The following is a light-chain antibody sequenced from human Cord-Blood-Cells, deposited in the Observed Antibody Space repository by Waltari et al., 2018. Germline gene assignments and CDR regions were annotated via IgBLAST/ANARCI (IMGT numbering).Light chain of an antibody. CDR1: HSVSSSY. CDR3: QQYGSSPPWT. J-gene: IGKJ1*01. Sequence: EIVLTQSPGTLSLSPGERATLSCRASHSVSSSYLAWYQQKPGQAPRLLSYGASSRATGIPDRFSGSGSGTDFTITTSRLQPEDFAVYYCQQYGSSPPWTFGQGTKVEIK. CDR2: GAS. V-gene: IGKV3-20*01.